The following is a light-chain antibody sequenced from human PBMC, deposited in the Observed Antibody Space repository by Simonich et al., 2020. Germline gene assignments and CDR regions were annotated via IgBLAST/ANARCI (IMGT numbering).Light chain of an antibody. CDR2: YAS. V-gene: IGKV6-21*02. CDR3: HQSSSLPFT. CDR1: QSIGSS. J-gene: IGKJ4*01. Sequence: TQSPSFLSASVGDRVTINCRASQSIGSSINWYQQKPDQSPKHLIKYASQFTAGVPSRFSGSESGTDFTRTINSLEAEDAATYYCHQSSSLPFTFGGGTKVEIK.